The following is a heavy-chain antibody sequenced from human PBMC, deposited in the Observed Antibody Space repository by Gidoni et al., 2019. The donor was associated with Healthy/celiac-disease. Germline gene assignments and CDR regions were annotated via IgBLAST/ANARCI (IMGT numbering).Heavy chain of an antibody. CDR2: IWYDGSNK. CDR1: GFTFSSYG. CDR3: ARDQVRFLEWPDFGPVDY. V-gene: IGHV3-33*01. J-gene: IGHJ4*02. D-gene: IGHD3-3*01. Sequence: QVQLVESGGGVVQPGRSLRLSCAASGFTFSSYGMHWVRQAPGKGLEWVAVIWYDGSNKYYADSVKGRFTISRDNSKNTLYLQMNSLRAEDTAVYYCARDQVRFLEWPDFGPVDYWGQGTLVTVSS.